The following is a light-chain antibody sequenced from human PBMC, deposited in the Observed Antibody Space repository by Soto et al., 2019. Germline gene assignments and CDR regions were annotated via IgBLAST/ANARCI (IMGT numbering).Light chain of an antibody. CDR3: QHYNSYSAA. CDR1: QGVGGW. J-gene: IGKJ1*01. V-gene: IGKV1D-16*01. Sequence: IQITHSPSSLSASVGYIFTMTCRASQGVGGWLAWYQQKPGKVPKLLIYATSSLHSGVPSRFSGSGSGTEFTLTISSLQPDDFATYYCQHYNSYSAAFGQGTKVDIK. CDR2: ATS.